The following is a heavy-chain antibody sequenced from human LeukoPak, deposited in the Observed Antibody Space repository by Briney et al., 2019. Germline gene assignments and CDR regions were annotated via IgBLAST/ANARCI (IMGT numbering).Heavy chain of an antibody. J-gene: IGHJ4*02. D-gene: IGHD1-26*01. CDR1: GFISNNA. V-gene: IGHV3-73*01. CDR2: IRTKAHNYAT. Sequence: GGTLRLSCVASGFISNNAMSWVRQASGKGLEWVGRIRTKAHNYATFYAASVEGRFTISRDNSKNTLYLQMNSLRAEDTAVYYCAKDLAGGRTYYFDYWGQGTLVTVSS. CDR3: AKDLAGGRTYYFDY.